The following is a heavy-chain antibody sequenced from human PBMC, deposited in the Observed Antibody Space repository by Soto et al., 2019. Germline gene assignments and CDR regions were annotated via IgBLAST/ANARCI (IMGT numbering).Heavy chain of an antibody. J-gene: IGHJ6*03. CDR3: ARARITIFGVVTPDYYYYYMDV. V-gene: IGHV1-8*01. D-gene: IGHD3-3*01. Sequence: QVQLVQSGAEVKKPGASVKVSCKASGYTFTSYAINWVRQATGQGLEWMGWMNPNSGNTGYAQKFQGRVTMTSNTSISTAYMELSSLRSEDTAVYYCARARITIFGVVTPDYYYYYMDVWGKGTTVTVSS. CDR2: MNPNSGNT. CDR1: GYTFTSYA.